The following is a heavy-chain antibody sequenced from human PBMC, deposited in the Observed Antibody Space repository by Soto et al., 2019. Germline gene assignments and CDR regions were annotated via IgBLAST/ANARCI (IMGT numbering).Heavy chain of an antibody. CDR1: GFTFSGSA. J-gene: IGHJ3*02. CDR2: IRSKANSYAT. V-gene: IGHV3-73*01. CDR3: TRTQYYYDSSGVVAFDI. Sequence: GGSLRLSCAASGFTFSGSAMHWVRQASGKGLEWVGRIRSKANSYATAYAASVKGRFTISRDDSKNTAYLQMNSLKTEDTAVYYCTRTQYYYDSSGVVAFDIWGQGTMVTVSS. D-gene: IGHD3-22*01.